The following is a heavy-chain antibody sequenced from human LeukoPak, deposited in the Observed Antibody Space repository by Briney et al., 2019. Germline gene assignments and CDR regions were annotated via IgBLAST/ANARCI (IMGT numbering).Heavy chain of an antibody. J-gene: IGHJ4*02. Sequence: ASVKVSCKASGYTFTNYGINWVRQAPGQGLERMGWISGYNGNTNYVQKLQGRVTMTTNTYTSTAYMELRSLRSDDTAVYYCARDSSGYPRDASDYWGQGTLVTVSS. CDR3: ARDSSGYPRDASDY. CDR1: GYTFTNYG. D-gene: IGHD3-22*01. CDR2: ISGYNGNT. V-gene: IGHV1-18*01.